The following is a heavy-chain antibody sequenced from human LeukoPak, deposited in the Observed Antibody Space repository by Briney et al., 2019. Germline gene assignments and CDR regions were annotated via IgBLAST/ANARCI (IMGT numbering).Heavy chain of an antibody. Sequence: ASVKVSCTASGYTFTGYYMHWVRQAPGQGLEWMGWINPNSGGTNYAQKFQGWVTMTRDTSISTAYMELSRLRSDDTAVYYCARSSITIFGIYYYGMDVWGQGTTVTVSS. CDR3: ARSSITIFGIYYYGMDV. CDR2: INPNSGGT. CDR1: GYTFTGYY. J-gene: IGHJ6*02. V-gene: IGHV1-2*04. D-gene: IGHD3-3*01.